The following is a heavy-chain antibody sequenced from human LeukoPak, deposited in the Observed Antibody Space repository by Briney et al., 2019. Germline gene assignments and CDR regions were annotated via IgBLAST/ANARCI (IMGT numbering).Heavy chain of an antibody. J-gene: IGHJ4*02. V-gene: IGHV4-39*01. CDR1: GGSISGSDYY. CDR3: ARPIGYCSGGTCPSEY. Sequence: PSETLSLTCTVSGGSISGSDYYWAWIRQPPGKGLEWVGSMHCSGNTYYNASLKGGAPLSVDTYNSQYSLKLRSVTAADAAFYYCARPIGYCSGGTCPSEYWGQGILVTVSS. D-gene: IGHD2-15*01. CDR2: MHCSGNT.